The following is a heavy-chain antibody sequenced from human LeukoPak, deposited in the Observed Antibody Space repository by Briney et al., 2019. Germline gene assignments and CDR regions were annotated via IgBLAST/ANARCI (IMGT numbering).Heavy chain of an antibody. J-gene: IGHJ2*01. D-gene: IGHD6-19*01. CDR3: ARASGVAVATPIYWYFDL. CDR2: IIPILGIA. Sequence: GASVKVSCKASGGTFSSYAISWVRQAPGQGLEWMGRIIPILGIANYAQKFQGRVTITADKSTSTAYMELSSLRSEDTAVYYCARASGVAVATPIYWYFDLWGRGTLVTVSS. CDR1: GGTFSSYA. V-gene: IGHV1-69*04.